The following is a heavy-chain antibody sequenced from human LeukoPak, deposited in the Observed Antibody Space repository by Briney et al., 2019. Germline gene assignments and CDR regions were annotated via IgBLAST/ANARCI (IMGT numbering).Heavy chain of an antibody. D-gene: IGHD3-3*01. V-gene: IGHV4-38-2*01. CDR3: PCIPCLECLSSGYFDY. CDR1: GYSISSGYY. CDR2: IYHSGST. J-gene: IGHJ4*02. Sequence: PSETLSLTCAVSGYSISSGYYWGWIRQPPGKGLEWIGSIYHSGSTYYNPSLKSRVTISVDTSKNQFSLKLSSVTAADTAVYYCPCIPCLECLSSGYFDYWGQGNLVTVSS.